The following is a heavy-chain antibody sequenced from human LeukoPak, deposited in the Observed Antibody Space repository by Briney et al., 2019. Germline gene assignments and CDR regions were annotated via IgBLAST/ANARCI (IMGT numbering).Heavy chain of an antibody. V-gene: IGHV3-7*01. CDR1: GFTFSSYW. D-gene: IGHD1-26*01. CDR2: IKQDGSEK. J-gene: IGHJ4*02. Sequence: QPGRSLRLSCAASGFTFSSYWVSWVRQAPGKGLEWVANIKQDGSEKYYVDSVKGRFTISRDNAKNSLYLQMNSLRAEDTAVYYCASAYSGSYRYWGQGTLVTVSS. CDR3: ASAYSGSYRY.